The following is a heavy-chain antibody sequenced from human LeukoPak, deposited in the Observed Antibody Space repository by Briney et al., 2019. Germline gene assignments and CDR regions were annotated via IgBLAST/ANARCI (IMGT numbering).Heavy chain of an antibody. Sequence: GASVKVSCKASGYTFTGYYMHWVRQAPGQGLDWKGWINPNSGGTNYAQKFQGRVTMTRDTSISTTYMELSRLRSDDTAVYYCARVWSSSTLDAFDIWGQGTMVTVSS. CDR3: ARVWSSSTLDAFDI. V-gene: IGHV1-2*02. J-gene: IGHJ3*02. CDR2: INPNSGGT. CDR1: GYTFTGYY. D-gene: IGHD2-2*01.